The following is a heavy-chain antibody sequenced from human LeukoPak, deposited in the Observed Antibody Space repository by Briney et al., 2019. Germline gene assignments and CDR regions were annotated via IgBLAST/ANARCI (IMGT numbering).Heavy chain of an antibody. CDR1: GGTFSSYA. V-gene: IGHV1-69*13. J-gene: IGHJ6*03. D-gene: IGHD4-11*01. CDR2: IIPIFGTA. Sequence: ASVKVSCKASGGTFSSYAISWVRQAPGQGLEWMGGIIPIFGTANYAQKFQGRVTITADESTSTAYMELSSLRSEDTAVYYCARDAPDYYSIKRYYYYMDVWGKGTTVTVSS. CDR3: ARDAPDYYSIKRYYYYMDV.